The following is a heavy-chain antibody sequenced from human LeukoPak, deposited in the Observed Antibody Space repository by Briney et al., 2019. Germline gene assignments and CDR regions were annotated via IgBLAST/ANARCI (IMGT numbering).Heavy chain of an antibody. Sequence: GGSLRLSCAASGFTFSSYSMNWVRQAPGKGLEWVSSISSSSYIYYADSVKGRFTISRDNAKNSLYLQMNSLRAEDTAVYYCARGAFLEYFQHWGQGTLVTVSS. CDR2: ISSSSYI. CDR3: ARGAFLEYFQH. V-gene: IGHV3-21*01. CDR1: GFTFSSYS. J-gene: IGHJ1*01. D-gene: IGHD2/OR15-2a*01.